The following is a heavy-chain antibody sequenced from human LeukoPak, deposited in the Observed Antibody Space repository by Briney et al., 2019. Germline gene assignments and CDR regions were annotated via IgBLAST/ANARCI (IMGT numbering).Heavy chain of an antibody. CDR2: ISGSGGST. Sequence: GGSLRLSCAASGFTFSSYAMSWVRQAPGKGLEWVSAISGSGGSTYYADSVKGRFTISRDNSKNTLYLQMNSLRAEDTAVYYCAKHSGSYSGGLPIDYWGQGALVTVSS. D-gene: IGHD1-26*01. CDR3: AKHSGSYSGGLPIDY. V-gene: IGHV3-23*01. J-gene: IGHJ4*02. CDR1: GFTFSSYA.